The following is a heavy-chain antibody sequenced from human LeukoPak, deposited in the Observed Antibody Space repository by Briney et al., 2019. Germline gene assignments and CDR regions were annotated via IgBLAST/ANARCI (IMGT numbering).Heavy chain of an antibody. CDR3: ARQREYCSSTSCPSAFDI. J-gene: IGHJ3*02. CDR1: GYSFTSYW. V-gene: IGHV5-51*01. Sequence: GESLKISCKGSGYSFTSYWIGWVRQMPGKDLEWMGINYPGDSDTRYSPSFQGQVTISADKSISTAYLQWSSLKASDTAMYYCARQREYCSSTSCPSAFDIWGQGTMVTASS. CDR2: NYPGDSDT. D-gene: IGHD2-2*01.